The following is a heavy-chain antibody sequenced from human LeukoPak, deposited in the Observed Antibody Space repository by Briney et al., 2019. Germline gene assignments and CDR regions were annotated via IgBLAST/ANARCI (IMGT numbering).Heavy chain of an antibody. CDR2: INPSGGST. D-gene: IGHD6-19*01. Sequence: GASVKVSCKASGYTFTSYYMHWVRQAPGQGLEWMGIINPSGGSTSYAQKFQGRVTMTRDTSISTAYTELSRLRSDDTAVYYCARDRRGIAVAGRPRWFDPWGQGTLVTVSS. CDR1: GYTFTSYY. J-gene: IGHJ5*02. CDR3: ARDRRGIAVAGRPRWFDP. V-gene: IGHV1-46*01.